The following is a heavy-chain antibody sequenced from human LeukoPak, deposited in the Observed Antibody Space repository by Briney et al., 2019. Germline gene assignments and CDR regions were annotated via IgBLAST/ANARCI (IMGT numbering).Heavy chain of an antibody. CDR2: IYHSGST. J-gene: IGHJ5*02. CDR3: ARGGPITMVRGVIINQNWFDP. D-gene: IGHD3-10*01. CDR1: GGSISSVGYS. Sequence: SQNLSLTCAVSGGSISSVGYSWSWIRQPPGKGLEWIGYIYHSGSTYYNPSLKSRVTISVDRSKNQFSLKLSSVTAADTAVYYCARGGPITMVRGVIINQNWFDPWGQGTLVTVSS. V-gene: IGHV4-30-2*01.